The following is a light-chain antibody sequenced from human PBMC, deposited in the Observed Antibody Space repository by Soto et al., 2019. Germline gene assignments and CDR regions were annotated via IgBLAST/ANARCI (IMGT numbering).Light chain of an antibody. CDR1: RGIGND. CDR2: AAS. CDR3: LQHNAFPRT. Sequence: DIQMTQSPSSLSASVGDRVTITCRASRGIGNDLGWYQQKPGEAPKRLIFAASFLQSGVPSRFSGSGSGTEFTLTISSLQPEDCAIYYCLQHNAFPRTFGQGTTVEIK. V-gene: IGKV1-17*01. J-gene: IGKJ1*01.